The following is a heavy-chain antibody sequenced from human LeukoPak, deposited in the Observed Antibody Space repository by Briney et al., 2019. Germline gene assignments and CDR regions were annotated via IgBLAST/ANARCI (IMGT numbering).Heavy chain of an antibody. D-gene: IGHD3-22*01. Sequence: SVKVSCKASGGTFSNYAISWVRQAPGQGLEWMGGIIPIFGTANYAQKFQGRVTITADESTSTAYMELSSLRSEDTAVYYCARDDDYDSSAYYLFDYWGQGTLVTVSS. V-gene: IGHV1-69*13. CDR1: GGTFSNYA. J-gene: IGHJ4*02. CDR2: IIPIFGTA. CDR3: ARDDDYDSSAYYLFDY.